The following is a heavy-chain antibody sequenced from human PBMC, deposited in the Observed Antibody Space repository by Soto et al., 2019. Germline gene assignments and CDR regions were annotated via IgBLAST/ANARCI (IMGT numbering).Heavy chain of an antibody. CDR3: AKTAWFGELLNAFDI. J-gene: IGHJ3*02. CDR1: GFTFSSYG. CDR2: ISDDGSNN. D-gene: IGHD3-10*01. V-gene: IGHV3-30*18. Sequence: QVQLVESGGGVVQPGRSPRLSCTASGFTFSSYGMHWVRQAPGKGLEWVAVISDDGSNNYHADSVKGRFTISRDNSKNTLYLQMNSLRPEDTAVYYCAKTAWFGELLNAFDIWGRGTMVTVSS.